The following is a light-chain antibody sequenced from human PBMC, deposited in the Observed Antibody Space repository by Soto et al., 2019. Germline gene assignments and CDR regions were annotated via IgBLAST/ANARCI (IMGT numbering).Light chain of an antibody. CDR3: QQYYSTPLT. CDR2: WAS. CDR1: QSILFNSNNRNY. J-gene: IGKJ4*01. V-gene: IGKV4-1*01. Sequence: DIVMTQSPDSLAVSLGERATINCKSSQSILFNSNNRNYLAWYQQKPGQPPKLLIYWASTRESVVPDRFSGSGSGTDFTLTISRLQAEDVAVYYCQQYYSTPLTFGGGTKVEIK.